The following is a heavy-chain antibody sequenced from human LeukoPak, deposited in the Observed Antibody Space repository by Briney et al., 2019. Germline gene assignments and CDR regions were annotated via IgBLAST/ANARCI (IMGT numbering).Heavy chain of an antibody. D-gene: IGHD1-26*01. CDR1: GYIFTAYY. V-gene: IGHV1-2*02. J-gene: IGHJ4*02. Sequence: ASVKVSCKGSGYIFTAYYMHWVRQARGQGLEWMGWINPNSGDTNYVQKFQGRVTMTRDTSISTAYMELSRLRSDDTAVYYCASIVGARTSGFDYWGQGTLVTVSS. CDR2: INPNSGDT. CDR3: ASIVGARTSGFDY.